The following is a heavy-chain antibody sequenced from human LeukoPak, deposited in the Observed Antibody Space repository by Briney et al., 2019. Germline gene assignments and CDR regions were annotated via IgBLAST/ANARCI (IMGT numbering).Heavy chain of an antibody. CDR3: ARYGGGGAQYFDY. J-gene: IGHJ4*02. CDR2: INSGGDTT. D-gene: IGHD2-15*01. V-gene: IGHV3-53*01. CDR1: GFTVSSNY. Sequence: PGGSLRLSFAASGFTVSSNYMAWVRQAPGKGLEWVSGINSGGDTTYYADSVKGRFTISRDNSNNALYLQMNSLSAEDTAVYFCARYGGGGAQYFDYWGQGTLVTVSS.